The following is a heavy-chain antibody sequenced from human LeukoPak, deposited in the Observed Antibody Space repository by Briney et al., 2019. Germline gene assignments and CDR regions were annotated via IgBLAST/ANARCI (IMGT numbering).Heavy chain of an antibody. Sequence: GGSLRLSCAASGLTFSSYAMSWVRQAPGKGLEWVSGISGNGGGTYYADSVKGRFTISRDNSKNTLYLQMNSLRAEDTAVYYCAKEQSSSGFFDYWGQGTLVTVSS. D-gene: IGHD6-6*01. CDR3: AKEQSSSGFFDY. CDR2: ISGNGGGT. J-gene: IGHJ4*02. CDR1: GLTFSSYA. V-gene: IGHV3-23*01.